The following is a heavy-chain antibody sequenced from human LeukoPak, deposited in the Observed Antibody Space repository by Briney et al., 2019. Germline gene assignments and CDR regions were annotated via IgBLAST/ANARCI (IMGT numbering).Heavy chain of an antibody. V-gene: IGHV4-34*01. Sequence: SETLYLTCAVYGGSFSGYYWSWIRQPPGKGLEWIGEINHSGSTNYNPSLKSRVTISVDTSKNQFSLKLSSVTAADTAVYYCARLTPVLRYFDWLAGWFDPWGQGTLVTVSS. CDR3: ARLTPVLRYFDWLAGWFDP. J-gene: IGHJ5*02. CDR1: GGSFSGYY. CDR2: INHSGST. D-gene: IGHD3-9*01.